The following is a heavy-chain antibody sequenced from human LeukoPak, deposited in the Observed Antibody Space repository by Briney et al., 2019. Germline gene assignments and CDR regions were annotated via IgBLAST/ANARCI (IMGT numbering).Heavy chain of an antibody. CDR3: AKDAQRGFDYSNSLEY. CDR2: IWSDKSNK. CDR1: GFTFSSYA. V-gene: IGHV3-33*06. D-gene: IGHD4-11*01. Sequence: GGSLRLSCAASGFTFSSYAMHWVRQAPGKGLEWVAVIWSDKSNKFYADSVRGRFTISRDDSRKTVYLQMDTMTVEDTAIYYCAKDAQRGFDYSNSLEYWGQGALVTVAS. J-gene: IGHJ4*02.